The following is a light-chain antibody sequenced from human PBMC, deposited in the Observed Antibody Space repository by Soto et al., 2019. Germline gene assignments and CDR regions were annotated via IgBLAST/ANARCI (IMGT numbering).Light chain of an antibody. CDR3: CSYAGSSTP. V-gene: IGLV2-23*01. CDR1: SSDVGSYNL. J-gene: IGLJ3*02. Sequence: QSALTQPASVSGSPGPSITISCTGTSSDVGSYNLVSWYQQHPGKAPKLMIYEGSKRPSGVSNRFSGSKSGNTASLTISGLQAEDEADYYCCSYAGSSTPFGGGTKLTVL. CDR2: EGS.